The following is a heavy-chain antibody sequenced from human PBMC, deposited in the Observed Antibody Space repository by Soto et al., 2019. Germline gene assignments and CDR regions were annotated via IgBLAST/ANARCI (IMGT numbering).Heavy chain of an antibody. Sequence: SETLSLTCTVSGGSISSGGYYWTWIRQHPGKGLEWIGYIYYSGSTYYNPSLKSRVTISVDTSKNQFSLKLSSVTAADTAVYYCARVCGGDCHYGMDVWGKGTTDTVSS. V-gene: IGHV4-31*03. CDR3: ARVCGGDCHYGMDV. CDR2: IYYSGST. J-gene: IGHJ6*04. CDR1: GGSISSGGYY. D-gene: IGHD2-21*02.